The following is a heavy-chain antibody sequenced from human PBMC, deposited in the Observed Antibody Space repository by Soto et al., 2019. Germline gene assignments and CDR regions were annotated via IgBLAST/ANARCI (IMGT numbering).Heavy chain of an antibody. CDR1: GFTFSDYW. Sequence: DVQLVESGGGLFQPGGSLRISCAASGFTFSDYWIHWVRQAPGKGLVWVSRISKDGSQTYYADSVKGRFTISRDNAENTLYLQMNSLRAEDTAVYYCARDWYSSGDYWGQGTLVTVSS. V-gene: IGHV3-74*01. J-gene: IGHJ4*02. CDR2: ISKDGSQT. D-gene: IGHD6-19*01. CDR3: ARDWYSSGDY.